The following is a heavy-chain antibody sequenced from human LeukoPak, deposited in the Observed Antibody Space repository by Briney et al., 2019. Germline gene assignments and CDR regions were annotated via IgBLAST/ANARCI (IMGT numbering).Heavy chain of an antibody. Sequence: SVKVSCKASGGTFSSYAISWVRQAPEQGLEWMEVFIPIFGTANYAQKFRGRITITTDESTSTAFMELSSLRSEDAVVYYCARDAYYCNSSGYYTGLPTDFWGNGTLVTVSS. CDR1: GGTFSSYA. J-gene: IGHJ4*01. D-gene: IGHD3-22*01. CDR2: FIPIFGTA. V-gene: IGHV1-69*05. CDR3: ARDAYYCNSSGYYTGLPTDF.